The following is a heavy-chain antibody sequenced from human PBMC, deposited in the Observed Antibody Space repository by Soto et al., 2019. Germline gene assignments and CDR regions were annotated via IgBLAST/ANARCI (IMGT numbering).Heavy chain of an antibody. D-gene: IGHD6-13*01. V-gene: IGHV1-2*04. Sequence: ASVKVSCKASGYTFTSYGISWVRQAPGQGLEWMGWINPNSGGTNYAQKFQGWVTMTRDTSISTAYMELSRLRSDDTAVYYCAREKAGTDYYYGMDVWGQGTTVTVS. CDR2: INPNSGGT. CDR3: AREKAGTDYYYGMDV. J-gene: IGHJ6*02. CDR1: GYTFTSYG.